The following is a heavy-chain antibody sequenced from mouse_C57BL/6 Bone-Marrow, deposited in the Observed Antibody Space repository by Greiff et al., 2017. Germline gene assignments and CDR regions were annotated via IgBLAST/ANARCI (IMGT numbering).Heavy chain of an antibody. J-gene: IGHJ3*01. CDR2: ISSGGSYT. V-gene: IGHV5-6*01. D-gene: IGHD4-1*01. Sequence: EVNVVESGGDLVKPGGSLKLSCAASGFTFSSYGMSWVRQTPDKRLEWVATISSGGSYTYYPDSVKGRFTISRDNAKNTLYLQMSSLKSEDTAMYYCARHLNWENWFAYWGKGTLVTVSA. CDR1: GFTFSSYG. CDR3: ARHLNWENWFAY.